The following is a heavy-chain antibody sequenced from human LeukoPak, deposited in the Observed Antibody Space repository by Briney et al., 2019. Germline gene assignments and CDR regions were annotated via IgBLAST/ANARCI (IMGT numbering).Heavy chain of an antibody. CDR1: GGSFSGYY. J-gene: IGHJ4*02. Sequence: PSETLSLTCAVYGGSFSGYYWSWIRQPPGKGLEWIGEINHSGSTNYNPSLRSQVTISVDTSKNQFSLKLSSVTAADTAVYYCARGRRSIAARTFDYWGQGTLVTVSS. CDR2: INHSGST. CDR3: ARGRRSIAARTFDY. V-gene: IGHV4-34*01. D-gene: IGHD6-6*01.